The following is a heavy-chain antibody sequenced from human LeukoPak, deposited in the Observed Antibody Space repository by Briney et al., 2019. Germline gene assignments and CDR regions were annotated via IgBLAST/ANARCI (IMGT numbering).Heavy chain of an antibody. CDR3: ARLPCGSTSCYGGFDY. D-gene: IGHD2-2*01. Sequence: SGPGLVKPSATLSLTCTVSGGSISSSSYYWGWIRQPPGKGLEWIGSIYYSGSTYYNPSLKSRVTISVDTSKNQFSLKLSSVTAADTAVYYCARLPCGSTSCYGGFDYWGQGTLVTVS. CDR1: GGSISSSSYY. J-gene: IGHJ4*02. CDR2: IYYSGST. V-gene: IGHV4-39*01.